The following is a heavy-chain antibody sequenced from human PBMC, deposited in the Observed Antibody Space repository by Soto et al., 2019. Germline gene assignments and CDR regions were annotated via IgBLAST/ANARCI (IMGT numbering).Heavy chain of an antibody. J-gene: IGHJ6*02. CDR3: AFSDFGSSGYSDYYYYGMDV. Sequence: SAKVSCKASGGTFSSYAISWVRQAPGQGLEWMGGIIPIFGTANYAQKFQDRVTITADKSTSTAYMELSSLRSEDTAVYYCAFSDFGSSGYSDYYYYGMDVWGQGTTVTVSS. CDR1: GGTFSSYA. D-gene: IGHD3-22*01. CDR2: IIPIFGTA. V-gene: IGHV1-69*06.